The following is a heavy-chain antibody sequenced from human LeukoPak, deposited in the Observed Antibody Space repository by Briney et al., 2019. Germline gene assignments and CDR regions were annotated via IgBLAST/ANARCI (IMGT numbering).Heavy chain of an antibody. CDR1: GFTFSSYC. Sequence: QPGGSLRLSCAASGFTFSSYCMHWVRQAPGKGLEWVAVICYDGSNKYYADSVKGRFTISRDNSKNTLYLQMNSLRAEDTAVYSCARFKVTVTSIPWGQGTLVTVSS. V-gene: IGHV3-33*01. CDR3: ARFKVTVTSIP. D-gene: IGHD4-11*01. J-gene: IGHJ5*02. CDR2: ICYDGSNK.